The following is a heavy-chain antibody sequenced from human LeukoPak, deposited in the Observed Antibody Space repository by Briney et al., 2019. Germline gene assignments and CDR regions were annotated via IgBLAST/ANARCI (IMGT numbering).Heavy chain of an antibody. CDR3: ARDISYYYDSSGYYAGAFDI. D-gene: IGHD3-22*01. J-gene: IGHJ3*02. CDR1: GYTFTSYG. V-gene: IGHV1-18*01. CDR2: ISAYNGNT. Sequence: ASVKVSCKASGYTFTSYGISWVRQAPGQGLEWMGWISAYNGNTNYAQKLQGRVTMTTDTSTSTAYMELRSLRSDDTAVYYCARDISYYYDSSGYYAGAFDIWGQGTMVTVSS.